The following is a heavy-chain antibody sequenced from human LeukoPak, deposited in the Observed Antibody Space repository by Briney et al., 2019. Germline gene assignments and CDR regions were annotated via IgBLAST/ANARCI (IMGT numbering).Heavy chain of an antibody. CDR3: AKGPLTEVAGTTWDY. D-gene: IGHD6-19*01. CDR1: GFTFSSYS. V-gene: IGHV3-21*04. CDR2: ISSDSSYT. J-gene: IGHJ4*02. Sequence: PGGSLRLSCAASGFTFSSYSMNWVRQAPGKGLEWVSSISSDSSYTDYADSLKGRFTISRDNAKNSLYLQMNSLRVEDTAVYYCAKGPLTEVAGTTWDYWGQGTPVTVSS.